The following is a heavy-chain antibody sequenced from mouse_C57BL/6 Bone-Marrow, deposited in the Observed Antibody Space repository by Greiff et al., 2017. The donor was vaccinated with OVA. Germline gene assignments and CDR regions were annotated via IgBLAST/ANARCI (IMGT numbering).Heavy chain of an antibody. CDR2: IAPENGDT. CDR1: GFNIKDYY. J-gene: IGHJ4*01. Sequence: VQLKQSGAELVRPGASVKLSCTASGFNIKDYYMHWVKQRPEQGLEWIGWIAPENGDTEYASKFQGKATITADTSSNTAYLQFSSLTSEDSAIYYCARGGYYEGNALDYWGQGTSVTVSS. D-gene: IGHD2-3*01. CDR3: ARGGYYEGNALDY. V-gene: IGHV14-4*01.